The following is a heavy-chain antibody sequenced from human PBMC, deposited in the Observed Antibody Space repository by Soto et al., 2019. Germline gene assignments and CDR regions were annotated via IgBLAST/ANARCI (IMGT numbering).Heavy chain of an antibody. CDR2: ISATGGST. CDR3: ARFGSSTSHEKIDY. CDR1: GFTFGSYA. J-gene: IGHJ4*02. D-gene: IGHD2-2*01. V-gene: IGHV3-23*01. Sequence: PGGSLRLSCAASGFTFGSYAMSWVRQAPGKGLEWVSSISATGGSTYYADSVKGRFTISRDNSKNTLYLQMNSLRAEDTAVYYCARFGSSTSHEKIDYWGQGTLVTVSS.